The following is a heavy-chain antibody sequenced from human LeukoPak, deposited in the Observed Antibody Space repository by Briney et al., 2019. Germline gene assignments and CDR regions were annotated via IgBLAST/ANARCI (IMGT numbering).Heavy chain of an antibody. CDR1: GGSIRSYY. J-gene: IGHJ4*02. CDR2: IHYTGST. CDR3: ARHSSSWYPDY. D-gene: IGHD6-13*01. V-gene: IGHV4-59*08. Sequence: SETLSLTCTVSGGSIRSYYWSRIRQPPGKGLEWIGYIHYTGSTNYNPSLKSRVTISVDTSKNQFSLQLSSVTATDTAVYFCARHSSSWYPDYWGQGTLVTVSS.